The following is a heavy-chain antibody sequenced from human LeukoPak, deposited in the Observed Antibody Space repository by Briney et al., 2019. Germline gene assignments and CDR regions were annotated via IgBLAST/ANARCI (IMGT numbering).Heavy chain of an antibody. Sequence: GGSLRLSCAASGFTFSSYGMSWVRQAPGKGLEWVSAISGSGGSTYYADSVKGRFTISRDNSKNTLYLQMNSLRPEDTAVYYCAKEGDYYGSGSYRDGFDIWGQGTRATVSS. V-gene: IGHV3-23*01. CDR2: ISGSGGST. J-gene: IGHJ3*02. CDR1: GFTFSSYG. CDR3: AKEGDYYGSGSYRDGFDI. D-gene: IGHD3-10*01.